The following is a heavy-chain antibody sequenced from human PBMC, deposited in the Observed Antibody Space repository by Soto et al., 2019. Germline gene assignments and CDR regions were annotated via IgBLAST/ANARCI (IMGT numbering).Heavy chain of an antibody. CDR2: ISGSGGTT. V-gene: IGHV3-23*01. CDR1: TFTFTDYA. Sequence: EVQLLESGGGLVWPGGSLRLSCVASTFTFTDYAMSWVRQAPGEGLEWVSGISGSGGTTYYAESVKGRFSISRDNSKNTLYLHLNNLRVEDTAIYYCATISDRGIAAALDSWGQGTLVTVSS. CDR3: ATISDRGIAAALDS. J-gene: IGHJ4*02. D-gene: IGHD6-13*01.